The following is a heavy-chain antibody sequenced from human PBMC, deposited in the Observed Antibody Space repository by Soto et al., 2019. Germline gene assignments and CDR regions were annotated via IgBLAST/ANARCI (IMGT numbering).Heavy chain of an antibody. J-gene: IGHJ4*02. CDR2: IWYDGSNK. V-gene: IGHV3-33*01. CDR1: GFTFSSYG. Sequence: GGSLRLSCAASGFTFSSYGMHWVRQAPGKGLEWVAVIWYDGSNKYYADSVKGRFTISRDNSKNTLYLQMNSLRAEDTAVYYCARGIAARPSDYWGQGTLVTVSS. CDR3: ARGIAARPSDY. D-gene: IGHD6-6*01.